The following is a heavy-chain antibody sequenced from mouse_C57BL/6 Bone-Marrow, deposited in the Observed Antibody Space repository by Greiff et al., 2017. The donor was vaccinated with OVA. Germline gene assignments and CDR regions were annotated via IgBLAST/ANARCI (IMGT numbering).Heavy chain of an antibody. V-gene: IGHV8-12*01. Sequence: ESSQTLSLTCSFSGFSLSTSGMGVSWIRQPSGKGLEWLAHIYWDDDKRYNPSLKSRLTISKDTSRNQVFLKITSVDTADTATYYCARREAGSSPYWYFDVWGTGTTVTVSS. CDR2: IYWDDDK. J-gene: IGHJ1*03. D-gene: IGHD1-1*01. CDR1: GFSLSTSGMG. CDR3: ARREAGSSPYWYFDV.